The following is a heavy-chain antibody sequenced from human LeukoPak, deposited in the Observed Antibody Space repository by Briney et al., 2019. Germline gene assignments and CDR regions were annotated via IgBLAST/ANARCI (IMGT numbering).Heavy chain of an antibody. CDR1: GGTFSSYA. CDR3: ARDRPYGGNFWTTYD. Sequence: GASVKVSCKASGGTFSSYAISWVRQAPGQRLEWMGRIIPILGIANYAQKFQGRVTITADKSTSTAYMELSSLRSEDTAVYYCARDRPYGGNFWTTYDWGQGTLVTVSS. J-gene: IGHJ4*02. D-gene: IGHD4-23*01. V-gene: IGHV1-69*04. CDR2: IIPILGIA.